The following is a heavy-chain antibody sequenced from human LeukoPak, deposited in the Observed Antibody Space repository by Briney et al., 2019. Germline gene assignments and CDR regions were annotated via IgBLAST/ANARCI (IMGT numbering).Heavy chain of an antibody. D-gene: IGHD3-10*01. CDR3: ARIGTDYYGSGSHY. CDR2: IYYSGST. J-gene: IGHJ4*02. V-gene: IGHV4-39*01. CDR1: GDSISSSSYY. Sequence: PSETLSLTCTVSGDSISSSSYYWGWIRQPPGKGLEWIGSIYYSGSTYYNPSLKSRVTISVDTSKNQFSLKLSSVTAADTAVYYCARIGTDYYGSGSHYWGQGTLVTVSS.